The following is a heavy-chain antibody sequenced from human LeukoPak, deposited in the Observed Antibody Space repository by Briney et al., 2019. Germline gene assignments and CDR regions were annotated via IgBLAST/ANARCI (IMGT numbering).Heavy chain of an antibody. CDR3: GRGYNTFDY. V-gene: IGHV4-59*01. Sequence: SETLSLTCTVSGGSISSYYWNWIRQPPGKGLEWIGNIYYSGTTNYNPSLKSRVTITVETSNNQFSLKLSAVTAADSAVDYGGRGYNTFDYWGQGTLVTVSS. J-gene: IGHJ4*02. CDR2: IYYSGTT. D-gene: IGHD5-24*01. CDR1: GGSISSYY.